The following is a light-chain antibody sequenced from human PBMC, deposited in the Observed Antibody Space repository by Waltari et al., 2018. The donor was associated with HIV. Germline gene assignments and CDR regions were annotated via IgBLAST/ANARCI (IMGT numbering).Light chain of an antibody. CDR3: QESYGAPPWT. CDR2: ATS. J-gene: IGKJ1*01. V-gene: IGKV1-39*01. Sequence: DIQLTQSPSSLSASVGDRVTITCRASQTVLTYLNWYQMKPGKAPKLLIYATSNLEGGVPSRFSGSGFGPDFTRSSRSLQPDDFATYFCQESYGAPPWTFGQGTTVDVK. CDR1: QTVLTY.